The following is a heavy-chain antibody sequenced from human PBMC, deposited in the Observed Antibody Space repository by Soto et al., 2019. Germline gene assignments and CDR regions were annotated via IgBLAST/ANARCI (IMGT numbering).Heavy chain of an antibody. CDR2: IYSNGST. CDR3: ARDRRHYGSGSYYYYGMDV. CDR1: GGSLSNYN. V-gene: IGHV4-4*07. J-gene: IGHJ6*02. Sequence: SETLSLTCTVSGGSLSNYNWNWVRQSAGKGLEWIGRIYSNGSTNYNPSLKSRVTMSVDTSKNQFSLKLSSVTAADTAVYYCARDRRHYGSGSYYYYGMDVWGQGTTVTVSS. D-gene: IGHD3-10*01.